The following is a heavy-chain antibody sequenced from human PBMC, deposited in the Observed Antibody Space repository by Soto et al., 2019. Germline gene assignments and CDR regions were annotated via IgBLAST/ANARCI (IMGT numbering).Heavy chain of an antibody. Sequence: QITLKESGPTLVKPTQTLTLTCTFSGFSLSTSGVGVGWIRQPPGKALEWLALIYWDDDKRYSPSLKSRLTITKDSSKNQVVLTMTNMDPVDTATYYCAHSLIGYYYDSSGSNWFDPRGQGTLVTVSS. V-gene: IGHV2-5*02. J-gene: IGHJ5*02. CDR3: AHSLIGYYYDSSGSNWFDP. CDR1: GFSLSTSGVG. D-gene: IGHD3-22*01. CDR2: IYWDDDK.